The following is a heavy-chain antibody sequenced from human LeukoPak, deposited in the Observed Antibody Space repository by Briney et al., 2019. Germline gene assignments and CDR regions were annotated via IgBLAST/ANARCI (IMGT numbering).Heavy chain of an antibody. CDR2: INSDGSST. J-gene: IGHJ3*02. Sequence: GGSLRLSCAASGFTFSSYWMHWVRQAPGKGLVWFSRINSDGSSTSYADSVKGRFTISRDNAKNTLYLQMNSLRAEDTAVYYCARGGKWFYAFDIWGQGTMVTVSS. D-gene: IGHD3-22*01. V-gene: IGHV3-74*01. CDR1: GFTFSSYW. CDR3: ARGGKWFYAFDI.